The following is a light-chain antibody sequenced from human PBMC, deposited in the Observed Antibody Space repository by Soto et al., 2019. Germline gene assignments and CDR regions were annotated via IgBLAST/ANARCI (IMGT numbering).Light chain of an antibody. J-gene: IGLJ1*01. CDR2: EVS. V-gene: IGLV2-14*01. CDR3: SSYAVSSTLP. Sequence: QSALTQPASVSGSPGQSITISCTGTSSDVGGYNYVSWYQQHPGKAPKLMIYEVSNRPSGVSNRFSGSKSGNTASLTISGLQAEDEAYYYCSSYAVSSTLPFGTGTKLTVL. CDR1: SSDVGGYNY.